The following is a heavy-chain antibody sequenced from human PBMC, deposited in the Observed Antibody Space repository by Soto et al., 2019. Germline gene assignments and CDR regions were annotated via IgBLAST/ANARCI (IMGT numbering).Heavy chain of an antibody. D-gene: IGHD4-17*01. Sequence: EVQLVESGGGLVQPGGSLRISCAASGFTFSDYEMNWFRQAPGKGLEWISYIGSGGKTIYYADSVKGRFAISRDNAKNSLYLQMNTLGTEDTAVYYCAIHYGGRGDYWGQGTLVTVSA. CDR3: AIHYGGRGDY. V-gene: IGHV3-48*03. CDR1: GFTFSDYE. CDR2: IGSGGKTI. J-gene: IGHJ4*02.